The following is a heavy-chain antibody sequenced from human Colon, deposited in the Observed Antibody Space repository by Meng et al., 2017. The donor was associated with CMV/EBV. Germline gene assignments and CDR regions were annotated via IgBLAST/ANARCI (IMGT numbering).Heavy chain of an antibody. D-gene: IGHD4-11*01. CDR1: GFTFNKFW. J-gene: IGHJ4*02. V-gene: IGHV3-74*01. Sequence: GESLKISCAASGFTFNKFWMHWFRQAPGKGLEWVARITFDGTEGNYADSVRGRLTISRDNTKSTLFLQMTSLRADDSAMYLCVREWPIYNNPYYFDFWGQGTLVNVSS. CDR3: VREWPIYNNPYYFDF. CDR2: ITFDGTEG.